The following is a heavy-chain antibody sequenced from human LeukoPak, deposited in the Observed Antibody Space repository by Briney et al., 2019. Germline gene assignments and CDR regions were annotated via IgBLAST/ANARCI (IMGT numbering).Heavy chain of an antibody. V-gene: IGHV3-74*01. CDR2: INTDGSST. J-gene: IGHJ4*02. CDR3: ARDRGYTQDY. Sequence: GGSLRLSCAASGFTFSTYWMHWVRQAPGKGLVWVSRINTDGSSTTYADSVKGRFTISRDNAKNTLYLQMNSLRADDTAVYYCARDRGYTQDYWGQGTLVTVSS. CDR1: GFTFSTYW. D-gene: IGHD5-12*01.